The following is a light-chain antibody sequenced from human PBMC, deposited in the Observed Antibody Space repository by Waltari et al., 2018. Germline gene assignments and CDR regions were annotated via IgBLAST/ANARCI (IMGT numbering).Light chain of an antibody. J-gene: IGKJ4*01. V-gene: IGKV3-20*01. CDR3: QKYGSSPPLT. Sequence: DIVLTQSPGTLSLSPGERATLSCRASQSVSSIYVAWYQQKPGQAPRLLIYGATSRATGNPDRFSGSGAGTVFQITINRLAAEDSAVYYCQKYGSSPPLTFGGGTKVEIK. CDR1: QSVSSIY. CDR2: GAT.